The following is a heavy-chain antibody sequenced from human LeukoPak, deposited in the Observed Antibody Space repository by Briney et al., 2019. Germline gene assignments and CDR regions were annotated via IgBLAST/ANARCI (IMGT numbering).Heavy chain of an antibody. D-gene: IGHD3-22*01. CDR2: IYYSGST. CDR3: ARVTTMIDNWFDP. Sequence: PSETLSLTCIVSGGSISSGGYYWSWIRQHPGKGLEWIGYIYYSGSTYYNPSLKSRVTISVDTSKNQFSLKLSSVTAADTAVYYCARVTTMIDNWFDPWGQGTLVTVSS. CDR1: GGSISSGGYY. J-gene: IGHJ5*02. V-gene: IGHV4-31*03.